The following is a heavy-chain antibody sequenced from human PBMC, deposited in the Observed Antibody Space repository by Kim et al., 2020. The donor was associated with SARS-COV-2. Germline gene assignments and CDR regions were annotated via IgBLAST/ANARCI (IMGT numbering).Heavy chain of an antibody. CDR2: IGTAGDT. V-gene: IGHV3-13*01. Sequence: GGSLRLSCAASGFTFSSYDMHWVRQATGKGLEWVSAIGTAGDTYYPGSVKGRFTISRENAKNSLYLQMNSLRAGDTAVYYCARSPPEGGYSYGWVLRGYYFDYWGQGTLVTVSS. D-gene: IGHD5-18*01. CDR3: ARSPPEGGYSYGWVLRGYYFDY. J-gene: IGHJ4*02. CDR1: GFTFSSYD.